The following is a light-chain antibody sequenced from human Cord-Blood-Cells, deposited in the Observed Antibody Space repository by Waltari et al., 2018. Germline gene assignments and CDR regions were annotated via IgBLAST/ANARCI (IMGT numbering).Light chain of an antibody. V-gene: IGKV3-15*01. CDR3: QQYNNLPRT. Sequence: EIVMTQSPATLSVSPGERATLSCRASQRVSSNLAWYQQKPGQAPRLLIYGASTRATGIPARFSGSVSGTEFTLTISGLQSEDFAVYYWQQYNNLPRTFGQGTKVEIK. CDR2: GAS. CDR1: QRVSSN. J-gene: IGKJ1*01.